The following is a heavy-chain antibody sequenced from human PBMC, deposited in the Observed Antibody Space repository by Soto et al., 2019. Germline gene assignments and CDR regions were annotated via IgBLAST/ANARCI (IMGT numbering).Heavy chain of an antibody. CDR2: ISGSGGST. V-gene: IGHV3-23*01. D-gene: IGHD3-3*01. J-gene: IGHJ4*02. CDR3: AEDHDFWSGYYPFDY. Sequence: GGSLRLSCAASGFTFSSYAMSWVRQAPGKGLEWVSAISGSGGSTYYADSVKGRFTISRDNSKNTLYLQMNSLRAEDTAVYYCAEDHDFWSGYYPFDYWGQGTLVTVSS. CDR1: GFTFSSYA.